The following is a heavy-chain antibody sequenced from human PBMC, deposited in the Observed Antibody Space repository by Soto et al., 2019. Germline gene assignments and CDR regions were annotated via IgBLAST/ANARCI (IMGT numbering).Heavy chain of an antibody. CDR3: ARDLVGYSGYETYYYYMDV. J-gene: IGHJ6*03. D-gene: IGHD5-12*01. CDR2: ISSSSSYI. CDR1: GFTFSSYS. Sequence: GGSLRLSCAASGFTFSSYSMNWVRQAPGKGLEWVSSISSSSSYIYYADSVKGRFTISRDNAKNSLYLQMNSLRAEDTAVYYCARDLVGYSGYETYYYYMDVWGKGTTVTVSS. V-gene: IGHV3-21*01.